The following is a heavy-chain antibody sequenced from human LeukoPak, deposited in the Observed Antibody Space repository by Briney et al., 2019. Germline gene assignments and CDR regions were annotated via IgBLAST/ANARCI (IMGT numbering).Heavy chain of an antibody. D-gene: IGHD2-15*01. CDR3: AKDRGGPGAYHFDY. J-gene: IGHJ4*02. V-gene: IGHV3-30*04. CDR1: GFIFSNYA. CDR2: ISYDGNNK. Sequence: SGGSLRLSCAASGFIFSNYAMHWVRQAPGKGLEWVAVISYDGNNKYYADSVKGRFTVSRDKNTLYLQLNSLRPEDTAVYYCAKDRGGPGAYHFDYWGQGTLVTVSS.